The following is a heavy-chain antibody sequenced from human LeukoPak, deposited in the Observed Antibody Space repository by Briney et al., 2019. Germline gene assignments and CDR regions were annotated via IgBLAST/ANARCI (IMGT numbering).Heavy chain of an antibody. CDR1: EFTFSTFT. D-gene: IGHD3-10*01. J-gene: IGHJ5*02. CDR2: ITGDGENT. V-gene: IGHV3-23*01. CDR3: AKSSGSSQKGFDP. Sequence: GGSLRLSCAASEFTFSTFTMSWVRQAPGKGLEWAASITGDGENTYSADSVKGRFSISRDNSKDMLFLQMSSLRVDDTAIYFCAKSSGSSQKGFDPWGQGTLVTVSS.